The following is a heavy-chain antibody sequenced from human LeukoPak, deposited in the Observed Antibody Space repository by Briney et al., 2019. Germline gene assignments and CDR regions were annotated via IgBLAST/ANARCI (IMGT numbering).Heavy chain of an antibody. CDR2: ISGSGGST. J-gene: IGHJ4*02. CDR3: AKVSGDYVHFDY. Sequence: GGSLRLSCAAPGFTFSTCAMSWARQASGKGLEWVSGISGSGGSTYYADSVKGRFTISRDNSKNTLYLQMNSLRAEDTAVYYCAKVSGDYVHFDYWGQGTLVTVSS. D-gene: IGHD4-17*01. V-gene: IGHV3-23*01. CDR1: GFTFSTCA.